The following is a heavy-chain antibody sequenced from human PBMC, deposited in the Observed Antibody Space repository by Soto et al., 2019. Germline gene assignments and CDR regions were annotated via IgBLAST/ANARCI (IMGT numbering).Heavy chain of an antibody. CDR2: IFSNDEK. V-gene: IGHV2-26*01. Sequence: QVTLKESGPVLVKPTETLTLTCTVSGFSLSNARMGVSWIRQPPGKALEWLAHIFSNDEKSYSTSLKSRLTLSKDTSKRQVVLTMTTMDPVDTATYYCARIRESIAAAGPYNWFDPWGQGTLVTVSS. D-gene: IGHD6-13*01. J-gene: IGHJ5*02. CDR1: GFSLSNARMG. CDR3: ARIRESIAAAGPYNWFDP.